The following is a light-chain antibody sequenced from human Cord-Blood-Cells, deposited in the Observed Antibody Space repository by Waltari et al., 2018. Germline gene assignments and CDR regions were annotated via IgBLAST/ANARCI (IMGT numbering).Light chain of an antibody. CDR1: QSLSSY. CDR2: DAS. CDR3: QQRSNWPLFT. Sequence: EIALTQSPATLSLSPGEIATLSCRASQSLSSYLAWYQQKAPQAPRLLIYDASNRATGITPRFSGSGSGTNFTLTISSLEPEDFAVYYCQQRSNWPLFTFGPGTKVEIK. J-gene: IGKJ3*01. V-gene: IGKV3-11*01.